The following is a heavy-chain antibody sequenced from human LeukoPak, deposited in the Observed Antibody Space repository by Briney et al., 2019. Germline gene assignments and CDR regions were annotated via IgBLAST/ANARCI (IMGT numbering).Heavy chain of an antibody. V-gene: IGHV3-53*01. CDR2: IYSGGST. Sequence: GGSLRLSCAASGFTVSSNYMSWVRQAPGKGLEWVSVIYSGGSTYYADSVKGRFTISRDDSKNTLYLQMNSLRAEDTAVYYCARGEVFFGFDYWGQGTLVTVSS. CDR1: GFTVSSNY. J-gene: IGHJ4*02. CDR3: ARGEVFFGFDY. D-gene: IGHD3-10*01.